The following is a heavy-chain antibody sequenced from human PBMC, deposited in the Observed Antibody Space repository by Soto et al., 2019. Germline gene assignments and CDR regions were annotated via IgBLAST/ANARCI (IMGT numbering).Heavy chain of an antibody. CDR3: ARGIQYRYGMDV. CDR1: GFTFSSYW. J-gene: IGHJ6*02. Sequence: EVQLVESGGGLVQPGGSLRLSCAAAGFTFSSYWMHWVRQAPGKGLVWVSRINGDGSNTFYAESVKGTLTISRDNAKHTVYLQMNSLRAEDTAVYYCARGIQYRYGMDVWGQGTTVTVSS. CDR2: INGDGSNT. V-gene: IGHV3-74*01. D-gene: IGHD4-4*01.